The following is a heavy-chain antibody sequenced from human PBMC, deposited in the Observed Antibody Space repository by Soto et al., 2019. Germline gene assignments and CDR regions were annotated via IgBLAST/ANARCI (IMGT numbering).Heavy chain of an antibody. V-gene: IGHV3-30*18. Sequence: QVQLVESGGGVVQPGRSLRLSCAASGFTFSSYGMHWVRQAPGKGLEWVAVISYDGSNKYYADSVKGRFTISRDNSKNQLYLQMNSLGAEDTAVYYCSKEIPLAYWGQGTLVTVSS. CDR3: SKEIPLAY. D-gene: IGHD2-21*01. CDR1: GFTFSSYG. J-gene: IGHJ4*02. CDR2: ISYDGSNK.